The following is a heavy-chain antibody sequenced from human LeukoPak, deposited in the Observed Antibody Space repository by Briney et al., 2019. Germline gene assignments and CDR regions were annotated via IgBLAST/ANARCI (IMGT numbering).Heavy chain of an antibody. CDR2: ITASSTST. CDR1: GFTFSTYT. CDR3: ARALWRTVVTAFGY. J-gene: IGHJ4*02. D-gene: IGHD4-23*01. V-gene: IGHV3-21*01. Sequence: GGSLRRSCAASGFTFSTYTKSWVRQPPGKGLEWISSITASSTSTYYADSVKGRFTISRDNAKNSLYLQMNSLRAEDTAVYYCARALWRTVVTAFGYWGQGTLVTVSS.